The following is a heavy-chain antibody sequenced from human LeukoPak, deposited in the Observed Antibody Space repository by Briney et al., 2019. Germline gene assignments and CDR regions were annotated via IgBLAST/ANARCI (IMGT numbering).Heavy chain of an antibody. CDR1: GYSISSGYY. Sequence: SETLSLTCTVSGYSISSGYYWGWIRQPPGKGLEWIGSIYHSGSTYYNPSLKSRVTISVVTSKNQFSLKLSSVTAADTAVYYCARGYYYDSSAFDPWGQGTLVTVSS. V-gene: IGHV4-38-2*02. CDR3: ARGYYYDSSAFDP. J-gene: IGHJ5*02. CDR2: IYHSGST. D-gene: IGHD3-22*01.